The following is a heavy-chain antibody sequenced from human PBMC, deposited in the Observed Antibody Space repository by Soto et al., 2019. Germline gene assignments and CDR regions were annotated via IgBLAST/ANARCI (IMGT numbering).Heavy chain of an antibody. J-gene: IGHJ4*02. D-gene: IGHD3-10*01. CDR1: GFTFSSYW. V-gene: IGHV3-7*03. Sequence: GGSLRLSCAASGFTFSSYWMSWVRQAPGKGLEWVANIRQDGSEKYYVDSVKGRFTISRDNAKNSLYLQMNSLRAEDTAVYYWASGSGTSDYWGQGSLVTSSA. CDR3: ASGSGTSDY. CDR2: IRQDGSEK.